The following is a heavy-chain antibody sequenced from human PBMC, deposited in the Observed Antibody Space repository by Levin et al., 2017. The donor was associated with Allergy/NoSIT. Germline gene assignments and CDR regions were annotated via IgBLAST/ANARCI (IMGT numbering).Heavy chain of an antibody. CDR2: IYYSGST. J-gene: IGHJ5*02. CDR3: ARNVDGGNAYNWFDP. CDR1: GGSVSSGSYY. D-gene: IGHD4-23*01. Sequence: SETLSLTCTVSGGSVSSGSYYWSWIRQPPGKGLEWIGYIYYSGSTNYNPSLKSRVTISVDMSKNQFSLKLSSVTAADTAVYYCARNVDGGNAYNWFDPWGQGTLVTVSS. V-gene: IGHV4-61*01.